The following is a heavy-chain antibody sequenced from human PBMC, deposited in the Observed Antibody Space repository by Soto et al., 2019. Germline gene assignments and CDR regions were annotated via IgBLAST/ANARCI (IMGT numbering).Heavy chain of an antibody. V-gene: IGHV1-8*01. J-gene: IGHJ6*03. Sequence: QVQLVQSGAEVKTPGASVKVSCKASGYTFTSYDINWVRQATGQGLEWMGWMNPNSGNTGYAQKFQGRVTMTRNTSISTAYMELSSLRSEDTAVYYCATWIPAADYMDVWGKGTTVTVSS. D-gene: IGHD2-2*01. CDR1: GYTFTSYD. CDR3: ATWIPAADYMDV. CDR2: MNPNSGNT.